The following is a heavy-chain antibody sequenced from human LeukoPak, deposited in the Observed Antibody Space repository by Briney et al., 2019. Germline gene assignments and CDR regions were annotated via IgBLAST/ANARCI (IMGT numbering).Heavy chain of an antibody. CDR3: AKDPNGDFIGTFDI. V-gene: IGHV3-23*01. Sequence: GGSLRLSCATSQFNFNKFGMTWVRQAPGKGLEWVASISGNGDSIQYAASVQGRFAISRDNSKNTLYLQMNSLRAEDTAVYFCAKDPNGDFIGTFDIWGQGTMVTVSS. CDR2: ISGNGDSI. CDR1: QFNFNKFG. D-gene: IGHD4-17*01. J-gene: IGHJ3*02.